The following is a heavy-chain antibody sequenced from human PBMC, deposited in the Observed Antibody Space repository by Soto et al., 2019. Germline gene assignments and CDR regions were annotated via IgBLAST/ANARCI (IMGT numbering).Heavy chain of an antibody. Sequence: ASVKVSCKASGYTFTSYYMHWVRQAPGQGLEWMGWINPNSGGANYAQKFQGWVTMTRDTSISTAYMELSRLRSDDTAVYYCARARVEITPPYGGYDYNWYFDLWSRGTLVTVSS. V-gene: IGHV1-2*04. J-gene: IGHJ2*01. CDR1: GYTFTSYY. CDR3: ARARVEITPPYGGYDYNWYFDL. D-gene: IGHD5-12*01. CDR2: INPNSGGA.